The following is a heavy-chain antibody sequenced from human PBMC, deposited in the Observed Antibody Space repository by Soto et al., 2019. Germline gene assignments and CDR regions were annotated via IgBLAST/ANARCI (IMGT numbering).Heavy chain of an antibody. J-gene: IGHJ4*02. Sequence: ASVKVSCKASGYTFTSYDINWVRQATGQGLEWMGWMNPNSGNTGYAQKFQRRVTMTRNTSISTAYMELSSLRSEDTAVYYCARGGRDYYDSSGYRVPNVHFDYWGQGTLVTVSS. CDR3: ARGGRDYYDSSGYRVPNVHFDY. CDR2: MNPNSGNT. D-gene: IGHD3-22*01. CDR1: GYTFTSYD. V-gene: IGHV1-8*01.